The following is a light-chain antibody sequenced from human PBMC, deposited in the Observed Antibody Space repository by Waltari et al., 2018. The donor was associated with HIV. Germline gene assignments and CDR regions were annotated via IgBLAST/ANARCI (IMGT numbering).Light chain of an antibody. CDR3: DAWDNSLSGRV. CDR1: RSNIGNND. J-gene: IGLJ3*02. CDR2: RNN. Sequence: QSVLTQPPSASGTPGQRVTISCSGSRSNIGNNDVYWFHHPPVKAPKLLIYRNNQRPSGVPDRFTGSKSGTSASLAISGLRSEDEADYYCDAWDNSLSGRVFGGGTKLTVL. V-gene: IGLV1-47*01.